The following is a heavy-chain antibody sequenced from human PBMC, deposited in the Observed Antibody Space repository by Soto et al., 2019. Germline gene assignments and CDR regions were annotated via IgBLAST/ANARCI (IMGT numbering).Heavy chain of an antibody. CDR2: INPNSGGT. V-gene: IGHV1-2*04. D-gene: IGHD6-13*01. CDR1: GYTFTGYY. Sequence: ASVKVSCKASGYTFTGYYIHWVRQAPGQGLEWMGWINPNSGGTNYAQKFQGWVTITRDTSASTAYMELSSLRSEDTAVYYCASQQLVIDFWGQGTLVTVSP. J-gene: IGHJ4*02. CDR3: ASQQLVIDF.